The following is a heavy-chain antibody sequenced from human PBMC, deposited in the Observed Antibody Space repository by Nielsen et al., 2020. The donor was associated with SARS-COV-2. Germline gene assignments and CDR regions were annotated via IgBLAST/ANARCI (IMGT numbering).Heavy chain of an antibody. D-gene: IGHD2-21*01. Sequence: SGPTLVNPTQTLTLTCTFSGFSLSTSGMCVTWIRQPPGKALEWLARIDSDDDTYYSTSLRTRLTISKDTSKNQVVLTMTNMDPVDTATYYGARVRRHELETYLWYYMDVWGKGTTVTVSS. CDR2: IDSDDDT. J-gene: IGHJ6*03. CDR1: GFSLSTSGMC. CDR3: ARVRRHELETYLWYYMDV. V-gene: IGHV2-70*11.